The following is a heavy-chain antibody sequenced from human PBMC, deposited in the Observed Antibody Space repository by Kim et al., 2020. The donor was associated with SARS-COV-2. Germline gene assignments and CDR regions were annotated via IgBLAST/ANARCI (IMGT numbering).Heavy chain of an antibody. D-gene: IGHD3-22*01. V-gene: IGHV3-23*01. CDR3: AKDSGYYSLWYFDL. J-gene: IGHJ2*01. Sequence: ADSVKGRFTNSSDNSKNTTYLQMNSLRAEDTAVYYCAKDSGYYSLWYFDLWGRGTLVTVSS.